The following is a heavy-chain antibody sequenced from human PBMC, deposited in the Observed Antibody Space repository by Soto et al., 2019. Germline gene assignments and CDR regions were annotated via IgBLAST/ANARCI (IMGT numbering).Heavy chain of an antibody. CDR1: GGTISSDA. CDR2: IIPVIGAP. J-gene: IGHJ6*02. D-gene: IGHD3-9*01. V-gene: IGHV1-69*01. CDR3: AGVQRYDSLTGSAPAYGMDV. Sequence: QVHLVQSGAEMKRAGSSVRVSCKGLGGTISSDAISWVRQAPGLGLEWMGGIIPVIGAPNYGQRFQGRITITADESTNTAYMELSSLRPEDTAIYYCAGVQRYDSLTGSAPAYGMDVWGQGTTVTVSS.